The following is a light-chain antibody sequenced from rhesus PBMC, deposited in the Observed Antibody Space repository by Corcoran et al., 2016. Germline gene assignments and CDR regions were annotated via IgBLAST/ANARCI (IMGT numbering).Light chain of an antibody. J-gene: IGKJ4*01. CDR1: QTIRSW. CDR3: QQYSSSPLT. CDR2: KAS. V-gene: IGKV1-22*01. Sequence: DIQMTQSPSSLPASLGVTVTITCRASQTIRSWSAWYKQKPGKAPNLLVYKASSLQGGVPSRFSVSGSWTDFTLTLSSLQSEDFATYYCQQYSSSPLTLGQGTKVDIK.